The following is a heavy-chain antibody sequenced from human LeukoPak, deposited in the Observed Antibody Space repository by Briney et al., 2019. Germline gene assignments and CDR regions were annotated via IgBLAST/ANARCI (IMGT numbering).Heavy chain of an antibody. CDR1: GGSISSSSYY. CDR3: ARDRTVTNYYYYGMDV. V-gene: IGHV4-39*07. CDR2: IYYSGST. D-gene: IGHD4-17*01. J-gene: IGHJ6*02. Sequence: PSETLSLTCTVSGGSISSSSYYWGWIRQPPGKGLEWIGSIYYSGSTYYNPSLKSRVTISVDTSKNQFSLKLSSVTAADTAVYYCARDRTVTNYYYYGMDVWGQGTTVTVSS.